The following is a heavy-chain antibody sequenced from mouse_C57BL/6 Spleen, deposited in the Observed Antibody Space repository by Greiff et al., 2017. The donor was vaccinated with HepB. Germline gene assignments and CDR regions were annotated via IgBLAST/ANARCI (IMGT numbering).Heavy chain of an antibody. CDR1: GYTFTSYW. J-gene: IGHJ1*03. D-gene: IGHD2-4*01. V-gene: IGHV1-72*01. CDR2: IDPNSGGT. CDR3: ASTMITTDWYFDV. Sequence: QVQLKQPGAELVKPGASVKLSCKASGYTFTSYWMHWVKQRPGRGLEWIGRIDPNSGGTKYNEKFKSKATLTVDKPSSTAYMQLSSLTSEDSAVYYCASTMITTDWYFDVWGTGTTVTVSS.